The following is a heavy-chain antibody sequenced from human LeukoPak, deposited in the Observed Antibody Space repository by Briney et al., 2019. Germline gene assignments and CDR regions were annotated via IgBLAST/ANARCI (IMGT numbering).Heavy chain of an antibody. V-gene: IGHV4-39*07. Sequence: SETLSLTCTVSGGSISTNYCWGWIRQPPGKGLEWIGNIFYSGSTYYSPSLRSRVTISLDTSRNQFSLKLNSVTAADTAVYYCAKSNGYGLVDIWGQGTMVTVSS. CDR1: GGSISTNYC. CDR3: AKSNGYGLVDI. J-gene: IGHJ3*02. CDR2: IFYSGST. D-gene: IGHD3-10*01.